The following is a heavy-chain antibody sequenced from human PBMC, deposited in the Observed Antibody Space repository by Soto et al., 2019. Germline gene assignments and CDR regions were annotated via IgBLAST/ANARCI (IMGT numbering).Heavy chain of an antibody. D-gene: IGHD5-18*01. Sequence: GSLRLSCAASGFTFSSYAMSWVRQAPGKGLEWVSAISGSGGSTYYAASVKGRFTISNDNSKNTLYLQMNSLRAEDTAVDYCPPQVPSYGHHYWGQGTLVTVSS. V-gene: IGHV3-23*01. CDR1: GFTFSSYA. J-gene: IGHJ4*02. CDR2: ISGSGGST. CDR3: PPQVPSYGHHY.